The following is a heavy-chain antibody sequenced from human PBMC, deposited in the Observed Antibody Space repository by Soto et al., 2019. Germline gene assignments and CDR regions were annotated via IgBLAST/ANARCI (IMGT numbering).Heavy chain of an antibody. CDR2: ISSSSSTI. Sequence: GGSLRLSCAASGFTFSSYAMHWVRQAPGKGLEWVSYISSSSSTIYYADSVKGRFTISRDNAKNSLYLQMNSLRDEDTAVYYCASRGYSYGYRIFDYWGQGTLVTVSS. D-gene: IGHD5-18*01. CDR3: ASRGYSYGYRIFDY. V-gene: IGHV3-48*02. J-gene: IGHJ4*02. CDR1: GFTFSSYA.